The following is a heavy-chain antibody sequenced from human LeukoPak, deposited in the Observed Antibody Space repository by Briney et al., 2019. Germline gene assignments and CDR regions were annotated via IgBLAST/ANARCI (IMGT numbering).Heavy chain of an antibody. V-gene: IGHV3-21*01. CDR1: GFTFSSYS. Sequence: GGSLRLSCAASGFTFSSYSMNWVRQAPGKGLEWVSSISSSSSYIYYADSVKGRFTVSRDNAKNSLYLQMNSLRAEDTAVYYCARGGIVVVPPDYWGQGTLVTVSS. D-gene: IGHD2-2*01. CDR3: ARGGIVVVPPDY. J-gene: IGHJ4*02. CDR2: ISSSSSYI.